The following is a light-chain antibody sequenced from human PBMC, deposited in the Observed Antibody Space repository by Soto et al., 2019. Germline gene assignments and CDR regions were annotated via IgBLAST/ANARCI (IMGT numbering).Light chain of an antibody. CDR2: GAS. J-gene: IGKJ1*01. CDR1: ERISHS. V-gene: IGKV3-20*01. CDR3: QQYGNSLSWT. Sequence: VLTQSPATPSFSPGNRVTLSCRANERISHSLAWYQQKPGQAPRLLIYGASSRATGIPDRFSGSGSGTDFTLTISRLEPEDFAVYYCQQYGNSLSWTFGQGTKVDIK.